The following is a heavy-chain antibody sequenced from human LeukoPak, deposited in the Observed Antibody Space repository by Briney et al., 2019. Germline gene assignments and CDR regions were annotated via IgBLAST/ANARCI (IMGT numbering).Heavy chain of an antibody. D-gene: IGHD3-3*01. CDR3: AKGVTIFGVAYSYYMDV. V-gene: IGHV3-23*01. CDR1: GFTFSSYA. Sequence: GGSLRLSCAASGFTFSSYAMSWVRQAPGKGLEWVSAISGSGGSTYYADSVKGRFTISRDNSKNTLYLQMNSLRAEDTAVYYCAKGVTIFGVAYSYYMDVWGKGTTVTVSS. CDR2: ISGSGGST. J-gene: IGHJ6*03.